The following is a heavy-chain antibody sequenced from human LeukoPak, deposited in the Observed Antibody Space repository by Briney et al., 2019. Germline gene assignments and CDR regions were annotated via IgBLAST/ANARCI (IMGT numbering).Heavy chain of an antibody. CDR1: GYTFTGYF. Sequence: GASVKVSCKTSGYTFTGYFMHWMRQAPGQGLEWMGWINPNSGGTNYAQKFQGRVTMTRDTSISTAYMELSRLRSDDTAVYYCARDLGIVVEYYFDYWGQGTLVTVSS. J-gene: IGHJ4*02. CDR2: INPNSGGT. V-gene: IGHV1-2*02. D-gene: IGHD2-15*01. CDR3: ARDLGIVVEYYFDY.